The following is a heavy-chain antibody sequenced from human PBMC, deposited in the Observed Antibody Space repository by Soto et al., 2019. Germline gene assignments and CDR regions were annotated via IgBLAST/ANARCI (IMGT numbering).Heavy chain of an antibody. Sequence: GGSLRLSCTASGFTFGDYAMSWVRQAPGKGLEWVSFIRSKAYGGTTEYAASVKGRFTIPRDDSKSIAYLQMNSLKTEDTAVYYCARAGIRTSFDYWGQGTLVTVSS. D-gene: IGHD2-21*01. J-gene: IGHJ4*02. V-gene: IGHV3-49*04. CDR3: ARAGIRTSFDY. CDR2: IRSKAYGGTT. CDR1: GFTFGDYA.